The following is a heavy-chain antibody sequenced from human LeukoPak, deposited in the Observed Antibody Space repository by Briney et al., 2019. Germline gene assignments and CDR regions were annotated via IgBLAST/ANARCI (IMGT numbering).Heavy chain of an antibody. Sequence: PGGSLRLSCTACGFSFSDYSMNWVRQAPGKGPECLSYINSNSKTIWYADSVKGRFTVSRDNAKSSLYLQMNSLRAEDTAVYYCARGPEFGLGATDDKPGGDGNYWGQGTLVTVSS. D-gene: IGHD1-26*01. J-gene: IGHJ4*02. V-gene: IGHV3-48*01. CDR2: INSNSKTI. CDR1: GFSFSDYS. CDR3: ARGPEFGLGATDDKPGGDGNY.